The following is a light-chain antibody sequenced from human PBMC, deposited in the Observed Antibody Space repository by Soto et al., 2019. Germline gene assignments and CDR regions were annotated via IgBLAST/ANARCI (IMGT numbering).Light chain of an antibody. CDR2: AAS. Sequence: EIVLTQSPVTLSVSPGESATLSCRASPRVGFNLAWYQQKPGQAPRLLIYAASTRATGIPARFSGSGSGTEFTLTISSLQSVDFAVDYCEQYNRWYTFGQGSKLESK. CDR1: PRVGFN. CDR3: EQYNRWYT. J-gene: IGKJ2*01. V-gene: IGKV3-15*01.